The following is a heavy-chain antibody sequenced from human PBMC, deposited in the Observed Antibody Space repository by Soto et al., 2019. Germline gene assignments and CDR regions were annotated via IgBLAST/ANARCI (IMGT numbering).Heavy chain of an antibody. D-gene: IGHD3-9*01. Sequence: EVELVESGGGLVQPGGSLRLSCVASGFSFGDHWMTWVRQPPGKGLEWVANINQDGGEKYFVDSVKGRFTMSRANAKKSLYLQMNRLRAEDPAVYFCARDHNFDQAPHRFDMWGQETMVTVSS. CDR3: ARDHNFDQAPHRFDM. J-gene: IGHJ3*02. CDR2: INQDGGEK. V-gene: IGHV3-7*01. CDR1: GFSFGDHW.